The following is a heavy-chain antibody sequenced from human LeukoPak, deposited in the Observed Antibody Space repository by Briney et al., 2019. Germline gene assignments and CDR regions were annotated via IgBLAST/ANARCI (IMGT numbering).Heavy chain of an antibody. CDR3: ARMRSYWYFDV. V-gene: IGHV4-39*07. J-gene: IGHJ2*01. D-gene: IGHD2-15*01. CDR1: GDSISSSSYF. CDR2: SYYTGNT. Sequence: PSETLSLTCSVSGDSISSSSYFWGWIRQSPGQGLEWIGTSYYTGNTYYNPSLKSRVTISLDTSRNQFSLRLSSVNVADTALYYYARMRSYWYFDVWGRGTLVAVSS.